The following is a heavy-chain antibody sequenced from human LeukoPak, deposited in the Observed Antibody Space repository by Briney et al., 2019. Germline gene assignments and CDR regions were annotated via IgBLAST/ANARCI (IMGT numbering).Heavy chain of an antibody. CDR1: GFTASSNY. CDR3: ARVRIYSNYPDY. J-gene: IGHJ4*02. D-gene: IGHD4-11*01. V-gene: IGHV3-53*01. Sequence: GGSLRLSCAASGFTASSNYMSWVRQAPGKGLEWVSVIYSGGSTYYADSVKGRFTISRDNSKNTLYLQMNSLRAEDTAVYYCARVRIYSNYPDYWGQGTLVTVSS. CDR2: IYSGGST.